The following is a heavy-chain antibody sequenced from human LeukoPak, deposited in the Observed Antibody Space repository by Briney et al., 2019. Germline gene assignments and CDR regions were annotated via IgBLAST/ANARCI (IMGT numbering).Heavy chain of an antibody. CDR2: ISGSGGST. Sequence: QTGGSLRLSCAASGFTFSSYAMSWVRQAPGKGLEWVSAISGSGGSTYYADSVKGRFTISRDNSKNTLYLQMNSLRAEDTAVYYCAKAGFGEMATIRWYFDLWGRGTLVTVSS. J-gene: IGHJ2*01. CDR1: GFTFSSYA. CDR3: AKAGFGEMATIRWYFDL. V-gene: IGHV3-23*01. D-gene: IGHD5-24*01.